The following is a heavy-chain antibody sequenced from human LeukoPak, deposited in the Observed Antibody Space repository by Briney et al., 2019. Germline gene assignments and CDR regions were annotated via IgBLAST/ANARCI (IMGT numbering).Heavy chain of an antibody. Sequence: PSETLSLTCTVSRGSTSTYYWSWIRQPAGKGLVRIGRIYPSGNTNFNPSLMSRVTISVDTSKNQFSLKLSSVTAEDTAVYYCARDLRYSSGWSASGMDVWGKGTTVTISS. J-gene: IGHJ6*03. V-gene: IGHV4-4*07. CDR1: RGSTSTYY. CDR2: IYPSGNT. D-gene: IGHD6-19*01. CDR3: ARDLRYSSGWSASGMDV.